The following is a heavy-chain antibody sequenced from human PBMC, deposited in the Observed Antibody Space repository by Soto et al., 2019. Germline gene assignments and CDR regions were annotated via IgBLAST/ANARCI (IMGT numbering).Heavy chain of an antibody. CDR3: ARDRHYGSGSYYNEGGVYYGMDV. Sequence: QVQLVESGGGVVKPAGSLRLSCAASGFTFSDYFMSWIRLAPGKGLEWVSFISGRGDNIKYADSVKGRFTISRDNAKNSLYLQMNSLRDEDTAVYYCARDRHYGSGSYYNEGGVYYGMDVWGQGTTVTVSS. CDR1: GFTFSDYF. J-gene: IGHJ6*02. D-gene: IGHD3-10*01. V-gene: IGHV3-11*04. CDR2: ISGRGDNI.